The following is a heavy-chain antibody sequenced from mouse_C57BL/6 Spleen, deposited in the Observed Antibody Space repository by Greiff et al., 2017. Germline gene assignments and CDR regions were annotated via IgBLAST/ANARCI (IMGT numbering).Heavy chain of an antibody. V-gene: IGHV1-72*01. Sequence: VQLQQSGAELVKPGASVKLSCKASGYTFTSSWMHWVKQRPGRGLEWIGRIDPNSGGTKYNEKFKSQATLTVDKPSSTAYMQLSSLTSEDSAVYYCAREVNYYYGALGYWGQGTTLTVSS. J-gene: IGHJ2*01. CDR3: AREVNYYYGALGY. CDR2: IDPNSGGT. D-gene: IGHD1-1*01. CDR1: GYTFTSSW.